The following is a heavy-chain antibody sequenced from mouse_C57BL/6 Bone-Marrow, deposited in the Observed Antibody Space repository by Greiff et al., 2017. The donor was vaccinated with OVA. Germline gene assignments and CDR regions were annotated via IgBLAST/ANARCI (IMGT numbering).Heavy chain of an antibody. J-gene: IGHJ3*01. CDR1: GYSITSGYY. CDR2: ISYDGSN. V-gene: IGHV3-6*01. CDR3: ASLYLLLRVSWFAY. D-gene: IGHD1-1*01. Sequence: VQLQESGPGLVKPSQSLSLTCSVTGYSITSGYYWNWIRQFPGNKLEWMGYISYDGSNNYNPSLKNRISITRDTSKNQFFLKLNSVTTEDTATYYCASLYLLLRVSWFAYWGQGTLVTVSA.